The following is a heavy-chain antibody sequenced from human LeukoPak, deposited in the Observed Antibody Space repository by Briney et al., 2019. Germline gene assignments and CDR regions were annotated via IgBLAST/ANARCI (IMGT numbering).Heavy chain of an antibody. CDR1: GFTFSSYW. CDR3: AKEFNYFDY. J-gene: IGHJ4*02. V-gene: IGHV3-7*03. Sequence: GGSLRLSCAASGFTFSSYWMSWVRQAPGKGLEWVANIKQDGSEKYYVDSVKGRFTISRDNSKNTLYLQMNSLRAEDTAVYYCAKEFNYFDYWGKGTLVTVSS. CDR2: IKQDGSEK.